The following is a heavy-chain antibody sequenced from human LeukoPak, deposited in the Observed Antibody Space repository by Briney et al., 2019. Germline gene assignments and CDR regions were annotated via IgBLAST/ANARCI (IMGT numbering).Heavy chain of an antibody. V-gene: IGHV3-74*01. Sequence: PGGSLRLSCAASGFTLSGNWMHWVRQAPGKGLVWVSRINSDGSNTSYADSVKGRFTISRDNARNTLYLQMNSLRAEDTAVYYCARRDNYDYWGQGTLVTVSS. CDR2: INSDGSNT. CDR1: GFTLSGNW. CDR3: ARRDNYDY. J-gene: IGHJ4*02. D-gene: IGHD2-15*01.